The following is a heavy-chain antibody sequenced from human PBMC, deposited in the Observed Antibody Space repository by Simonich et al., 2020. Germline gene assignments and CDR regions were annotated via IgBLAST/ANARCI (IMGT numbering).Heavy chain of an antibody. V-gene: IGHV1-2*02. Sequence: QVQLVQSGAEVKKPGASVKVSCKASGYTFTGYDMHWVRQAPGQGLEWMGWVNPNRCGTNYAQKFQGRVTMTRDTSISTAYMELSRLRSDDTAVYYCARSHIAAAGTGYFQHWGQGTLVTVSS. CDR1: GYTFTGYD. D-gene: IGHD6-13*01. CDR2: VNPNRCGT. J-gene: IGHJ1*01. CDR3: ARSHIAAAGTGYFQH.